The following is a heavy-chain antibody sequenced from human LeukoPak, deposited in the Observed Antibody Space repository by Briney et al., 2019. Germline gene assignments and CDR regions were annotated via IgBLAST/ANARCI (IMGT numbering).Heavy chain of an antibody. J-gene: IGHJ6*02. V-gene: IGHV3-33*01. CDR2: IWYDGSNK. Sequence: SGGSLRLSCAASGFTFSSYGMHWVRQAPGKGLEWVAVIWYDGSNKYYADSVKGRFTISRDNSKNTLYLQMNSLRAEDTAVYYCARGGYSYGFGDYHYGMDVWGQGTTVTASS. D-gene: IGHD5-18*01. CDR3: ARGGYSYGFGDYHYGMDV. CDR1: GFTFSSYG.